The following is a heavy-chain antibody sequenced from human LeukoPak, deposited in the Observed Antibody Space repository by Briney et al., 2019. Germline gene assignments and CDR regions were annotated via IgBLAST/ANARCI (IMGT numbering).Heavy chain of an antibody. J-gene: IGHJ4*02. D-gene: IGHD3-22*01. V-gene: IGHV3-23*01. CDR3: AKDFHTSGYYYVY. Sequence: HPGGSLRLSCEASGFTFSAYAMSWVRQAPGKGLEWVSAISGTGSYTYYADSVKGRFTISRDNFRNTLFLQMNDLRVDDTATYHCAKDFHTSGYYYVYWGQGTLVTVSP. CDR1: GFTFSAYA. CDR2: ISGTGSYT.